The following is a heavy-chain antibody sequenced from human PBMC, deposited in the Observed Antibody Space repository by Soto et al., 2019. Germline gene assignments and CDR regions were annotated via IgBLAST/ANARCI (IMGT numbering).Heavy chain of an antibody. CDR2: IWYDGSNK. CDR3: ERERRSYELHSPIRCVP. J-gene: IGHJ5*02. CDR1: GFTFSSYG. D-gene: IGHD3-3*01. V-gene: IGHV3-33*01. Sequence: PGGSLRLCCAASGFTFSSYGMHWVRQAPGKGLEWVAVIWYDGSNKYYADSVKGRFTISRDNSKNTLYLQMNSLRAEDTAVYYFERERRSYELHSPIRCVPWGKGIQVTVS.